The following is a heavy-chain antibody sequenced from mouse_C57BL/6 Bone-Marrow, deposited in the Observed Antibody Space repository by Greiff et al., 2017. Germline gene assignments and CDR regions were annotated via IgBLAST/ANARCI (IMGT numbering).Heavy chain of an antibody. V-gene: IGHV14-4*01. J-gene: IGHJ3*01. Sequence: VQLQQSGAELVRPGASVKLSCTASGFNIKDDYMHWVKQRPEQGLEWIGVIDPENGDTEYASKFQGKATITADTSSNTAYMQLSSLTSEDTAVYYCTTGFSYSDWGFAYGGQGTLVTVTA. D-gene: IGHD2-13*01. CDR2: IDPENGDT. CDR1: GFNIKDDY. CDR3: TTGFSYSDWGFAY.